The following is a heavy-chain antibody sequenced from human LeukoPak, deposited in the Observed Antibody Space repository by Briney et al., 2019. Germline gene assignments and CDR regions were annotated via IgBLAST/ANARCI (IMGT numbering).Heavy chain of an antibody. D-gene: IGHD3-22*01. CDR2: ISYVGSNK. Sequence: GGSLRLFCAASGFTFSSYGMHWVPQAPGKGLEGGAVISYVGSNKFYADSVKGRFTISRDNSKNTLYLQMDSLRAENTAVDYCAKDQTYYYDSSGYWDAFDIWGQGTMVTASS. CDR1: GFTFSSYG. CDR3: AKDQTYYYDSSGYWDAFDI. J-gene: IGHJ3*02. V-gene: IGHV3-30*18.